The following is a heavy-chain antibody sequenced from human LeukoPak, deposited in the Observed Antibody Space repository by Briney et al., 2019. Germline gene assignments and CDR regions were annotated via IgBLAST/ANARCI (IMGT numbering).Heavy chain of an antibody. CDR3: ARGVLFNWFDP. CDR1: GGSISSGGYS. V-gene: IGHV4-30-2*01. Sequence: SQTLSLTCAVSGGSISSGGYSWSWIRQPPGKGLEWIGYIYHSGSTYYNPSLKSRVTISVDRSKNQFSLKLSSVTAADTAVYYCARGVLFNWFDPWGQGTLVTVSS. D-gene: IGHD3-10*01. CDR2: IYHSGST. J-gene: IGHJ5*02.